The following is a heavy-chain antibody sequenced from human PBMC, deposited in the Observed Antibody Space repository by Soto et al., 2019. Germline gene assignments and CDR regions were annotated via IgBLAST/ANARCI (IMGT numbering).Heavy chain of an antibody. CDR2: VSSSSSII. D-gene: IGHD6-6*01. J-gene: IGHJ4*02. CDR1: GFTFSFYA. V-gene: IGHV3-48*01. Sequence: GGSLRLSCAVSGFTFSFYAMNWVRQAPGKGLEWVSYVSSSSSIICYADSVKGRFTISRDNAKNSLYLQMNSLRAEDTAVYYCARDPAEHSNSFSFDYWGQGTLVTVSS. CDR3: ARDPAEHSNSFSFDY.